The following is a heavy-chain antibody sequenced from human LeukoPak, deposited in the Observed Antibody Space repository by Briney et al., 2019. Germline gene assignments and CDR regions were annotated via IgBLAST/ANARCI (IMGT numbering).Heavy chain of an antibody. J-gene: IGHJ4*02. CDR2: SSAYNGNT. CDR1: GYTFSNYA. CDR3: ARDQPAGGTVLFDY. D-gene: IGHD2-2*01. Sequence: ASVKVSCKASGYTFSNYAISWVRQAPGQGLEWLGRSSAYNGNTNYAQNFQGRITMSTDTSTTTGYVELRSLRSDDTAVYYCARDQPAGGTVLFDYWGQGTLVTVSS. V-gene: IGHV1-18*01.